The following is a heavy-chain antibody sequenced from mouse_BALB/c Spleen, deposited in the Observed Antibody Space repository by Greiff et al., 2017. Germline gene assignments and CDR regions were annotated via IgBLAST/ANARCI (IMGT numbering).Heavy chain of an antibody. Sequence: EVKLVESGGGLVQPGGSRKLSCAASGFTFSSFGMHWVRQAPEKGLECVAYISSGSSTIYYADTVKGRFTISRDNPKNTLFLQMTSLRSEDTAMYYCARGRGNYDYAMDYWGQGTSVTVSS. V-gene: IGHV5-17*02. J-gene: IGHJ4*01. CDR3: ARGRGNYDYAMDY. CDR1: GFTFSSFG. CDR2: ISSGSSTI. D-gene: IGHD2-1*01.